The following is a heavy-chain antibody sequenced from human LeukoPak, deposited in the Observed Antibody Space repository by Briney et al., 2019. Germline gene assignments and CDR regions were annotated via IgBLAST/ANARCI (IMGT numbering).Heavy chain of an antibody. V-gene: IGHV3-20*04. J-gene: IGHJ4*02. CDR3: TTDGLDSSSCVYFDY. Sequence: GGSLRLSCAASGYTSGDYGMSCVRHAPGTGLEWVSDNNWNGRRTSYAASVKGRSTISTDNGKNSLYLQTDSLRAEDTALYYCTTDGLDSSSCVYFDYWGEGTLVTVSS. CDR1: GYTSGDYG. CDR2: NNWNGRRT. D-gene: IGHD6-13*01.